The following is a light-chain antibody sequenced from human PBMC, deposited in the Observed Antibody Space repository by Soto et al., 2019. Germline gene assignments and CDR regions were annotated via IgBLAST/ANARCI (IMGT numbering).Light chain of an antibody. CDR1: QSVSSN. J-gene: IGKJ1*01. CDR2: GAS. Sequence: EIVMTQSPATLSLSPGERATLSCRASQSVSSNLAWYQHKPGQAPRLLIYGASTRATGIPDRFSGSGSGTDFTLTISRLETEDFAVYYCQPCGSSPWTFGQGTKVDIK. V-gene: IGKV3-20*01. CDR3: QPCGSSPWT.